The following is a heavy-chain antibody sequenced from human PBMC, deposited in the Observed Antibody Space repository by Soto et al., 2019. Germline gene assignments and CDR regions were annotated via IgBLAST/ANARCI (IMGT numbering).Heavy chain of an antibody. CDR1: GFTNSSYS. CDR3: ARALRTWLADGFDI. Sequence: PGGSLRLSCAVSGFTNSSYSMNWVRQDTGKGLEWVSYISSGSTTKYYADSVKGRFTISRDNAKNSLYLQMNSLRREDTAVYYCARALRTWLADGFDICGEGPMVTVTS. CDR2: ISSGSTTK. J-gene: IGHJ3*02. D-gene: IGHD6-19*01. V-gene: IGHV3-48*01.